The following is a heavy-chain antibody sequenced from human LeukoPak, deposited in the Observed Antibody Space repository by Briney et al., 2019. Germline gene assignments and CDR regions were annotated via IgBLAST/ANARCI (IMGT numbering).Heavy chain of an antibody. Sequence: GASVKVSCTASGYTFTSYGISWVRQAPGQGLEWMGGIIPIFGTANYAQKFQGRVTITADESTSTAYMELSSLRSEDTAVYYCASRYYYDSSGYYHHFDYWGQGTLVTVSS. V-gene: IGHV1-69*13. D-gene: IGHD3-22*01. J-gene: IGHJ4*02. CDR2: IIPIFGTA. CDR3: ASRYYYDSSGYYHHFDY. CDR1: GYTFTSYG.